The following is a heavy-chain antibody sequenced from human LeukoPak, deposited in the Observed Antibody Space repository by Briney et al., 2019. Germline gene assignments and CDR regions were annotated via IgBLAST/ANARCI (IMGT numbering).Heavy chain of an antibody. D-gene: IGHD1-26*01. CDR2: TYYRSKWYN. CDR1: GDSVSSNSAA. CDR3: ARWEDSGMDV. Sequence: SQTLSLTCVISGDSVSSNSAAWNWIWQSPSRGLEWLGRTYYRSKWYNDYAVSVKSRITINPDTSRNQFSLQVNSVTPEDTAVYYCARWEDSGMDVWGQGTTVTVSS. V-gene: IGHV6-1*01. J-gene: IGHJ6*02.